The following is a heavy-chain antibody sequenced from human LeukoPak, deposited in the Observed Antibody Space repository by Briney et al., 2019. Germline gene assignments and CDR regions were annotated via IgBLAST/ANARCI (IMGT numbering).Heavy chain of an antibody. CDR3: ARDIGDDYTNWFDP. V-gene: IGHV4-59*02. D-gene: IGHD5-24*01. J-gene: IGHJ5*02. CDR2: IHYSGST. Sequence: SETLSLTRTVSGGSVDTYYWSWIRQPPGKGLEWIGYIHYSGSTNYNPSLKSRVSISVDTSKNLFSLKLNSVTAVDTAVYYCARDIGDDYTNWFDPWGQGTLVTVSS. CDR1: GGSVDTYY.